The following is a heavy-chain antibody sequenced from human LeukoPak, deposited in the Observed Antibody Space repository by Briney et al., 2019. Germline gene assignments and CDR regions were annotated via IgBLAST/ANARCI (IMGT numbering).Heavy chain of an antibody. V-gene: IGHV4-30-4*08. J-gene: IGHJ3*02. D-gene: IGHD3-22*01. CDR3: ARDQGSYDSTNSAFDI. CDR2: IYYSGST. Sequence: KPSETLSLTCTVSGGSTSSSNYYWGWIRQPPGKGLEWIGYIYYSGSTYYNPSLKSRVTISVDTSKNQFSLKLSSVTAADTAVYYCARDQGSYDSTNSAFDIWGQGTMVTVSS. CDR1: GGSTSSSNYY.